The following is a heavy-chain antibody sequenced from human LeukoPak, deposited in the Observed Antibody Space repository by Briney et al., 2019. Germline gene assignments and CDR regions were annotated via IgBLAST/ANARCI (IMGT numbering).Heavy chain of an antibody. V-gene: IGHV3-23*01. CDR2: ISSSGGIT. CDR3: AKGLGVVPNYFDY. Sequence: GGSLRLSCAASGFTFSTYAMSWVRQAPGKGLEWVSAISSSGGITYYADSVKGRFTISRDNSKNTLYLQMNSLRAEDTAVYYCAKGLGVVPNYFDYWGQGTLVTVSS. D-gene: IGHD2-2*01. J-gene: IGHJ4*02. CDR1: GFTFSTYA.